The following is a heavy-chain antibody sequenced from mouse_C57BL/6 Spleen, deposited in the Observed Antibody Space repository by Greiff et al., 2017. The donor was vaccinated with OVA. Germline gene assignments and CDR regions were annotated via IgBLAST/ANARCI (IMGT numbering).Heavy chain of an antibody. J-gene: IGHJ2*01. CDR1: GYTFTSYW. D-gene: IGHD2-3*01. CDR2: IDPNSGGT. V-gene: IGHV1-72*01. CDR3: GRRDGCPYYFDY. Sequence: QVQLKQPGAELVKPGASVKLSCKASGYTFTSYWMHWVKQRPGRGLEWIGRIDPNSGGTKYNEKFKSKATLTVDKHSSKAYMQLSSLTSEDSAVYYGGRRDGCPYYFDYWGQGTTLTVSA.